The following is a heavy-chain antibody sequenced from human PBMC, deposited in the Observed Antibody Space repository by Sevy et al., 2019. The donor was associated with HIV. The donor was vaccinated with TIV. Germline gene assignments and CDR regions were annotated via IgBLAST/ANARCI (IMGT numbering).Heavy chain of an antibody. CDR3: ARELELEGEVTGYFDY. D-gene: IGHD1-7*01. V-gene: IGHV1-69*13. CDR2: IIPIFGTA. J-gene: IGHJ4*02. Sequence: ASVKVSCKASGGTFSSYAISWVRQAPGQGLEWMGGIIPIFGTANYAQKFQGRVTITADESTSTAYMELSSLRSEDTAVYYSARELELEGEVTGYFDYWGQGTLVTVSS. CDR1: GGTFSSYA.